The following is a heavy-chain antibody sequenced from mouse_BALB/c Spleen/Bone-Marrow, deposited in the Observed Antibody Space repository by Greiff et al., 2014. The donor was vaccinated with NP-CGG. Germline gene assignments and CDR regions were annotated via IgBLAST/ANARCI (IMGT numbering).Heavy chain of an antibody. CDR2: IDPANGNT. J-gene: IGHJ3*01. Sequence: DVKLVESGAELVKPGASVKLSCTASGFNIKDTYMHWVKQRPEQGLEWIGRIDPANGNTKYDPKFQGKATITADISSNTAYLQLSSLTSEDTTVYYCASYYYGSSYGFAYWGQGTLVTVSA. CDR3: ASYYYGSSYGFAY. D-gene: IGHD1-1*01. CDR1: GFNIKDTY. V-gene: IGHV14-3*02.